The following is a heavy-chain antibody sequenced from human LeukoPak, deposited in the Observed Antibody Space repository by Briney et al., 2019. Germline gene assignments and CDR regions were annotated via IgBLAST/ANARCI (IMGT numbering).Heavy chain of an antibody. D-gene: IGHD1-26*01. Sequence: GGSLRLSCAAAGVDFSSHSMNWVRQVPGKGLEWISYIDSGGDLIYYADSVRGRFTISRDIAKNSLFLQMNSLRAEDTAVYYCARRVGATLGGAFDIWGQGTMVTVSS. CDR3: ARRVGATLGGAFDI. V-gene: IGHV3-48*01. CDR2: IDSGGDLI. CDR1: GVDFSSHS. J-gene: IGHJ3*02.